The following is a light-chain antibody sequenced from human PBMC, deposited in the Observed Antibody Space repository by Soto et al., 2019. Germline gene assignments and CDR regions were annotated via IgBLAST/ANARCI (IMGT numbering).Light chain of an antibody. Sequence: EIGMTQSPATLSLSPWERATLSCRASQRVVKYLVWYQQKPGQAPRLLLYDASNTATGIPARFSGGGSGTKFTLTIISLEPEDVAVYYCQQRGNRPPWTLGQGTKVDI. CDR1: QRVVKY. CDR2: DAS. J-gene: IGKJ1*01. CDR3: QQRGNRPPWT. V-gene: IGKV3-11*01.